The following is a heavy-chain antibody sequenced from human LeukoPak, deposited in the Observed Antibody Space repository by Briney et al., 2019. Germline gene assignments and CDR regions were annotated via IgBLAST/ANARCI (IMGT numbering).Heavy chain of an antibody. CDR3: ARRLGTSWGFDY. J-gene: IGHJ4*02. V-gene: IGHV5-51*01. CDR1: GYNFTIYW. D-gene: IGHD6-13*01. CDR2: IYPGDSDT. Sequence: GESLKISCKVSGYNFTIYWIAWVRQMPGKGLEWMGSIYPGDSDTRNSPSFQGQVTISADKSISTAYLQWSSLKASDTAMYYCARRLGTSWGFDYWGPGTLVTVSS.